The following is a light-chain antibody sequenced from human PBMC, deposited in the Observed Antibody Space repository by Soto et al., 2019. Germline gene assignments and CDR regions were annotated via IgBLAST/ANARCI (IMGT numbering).Light chain of an antibody. V-gene: IGKV3-15*01. CDR3: QQYHNWPLT. Sequence: EIVMTQSPVTLSVSPGERATLSCRASQSVSTNLAWYQQKPGQGPRLFIFSASTGATGIPARFSASGSGTEFTLTISTLQSEDFAVYYCQQYHNWPLTFGGGTKVEI. CDR1: QSVSTN. CDR2: SAS. J-gene: IGKJ4*01.